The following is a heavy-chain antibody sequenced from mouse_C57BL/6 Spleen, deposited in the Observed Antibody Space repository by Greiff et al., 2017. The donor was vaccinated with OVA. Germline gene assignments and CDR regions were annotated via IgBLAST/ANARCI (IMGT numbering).Heavy chain of an antibody. D-gene: IGHD3-2*02. CDR2: IYPGDGDT. CDR1: GYAFSSSW. CDR3: ARSGTAQALLYAMDY. J-gene: IGHJ4*01. Sequence: QVQLQQSGPELVKPGASVKISCKASGYAFSSSWMNWVKQRPGKGLEWIGRIYPGDGDTNYNGKFKGKATLTADKYSSTAYMQLSSLTSEDAAVYFCARSGTAQALLYAMDYWGQGTSVSVSS. V-gene: IGHV1-82*01.